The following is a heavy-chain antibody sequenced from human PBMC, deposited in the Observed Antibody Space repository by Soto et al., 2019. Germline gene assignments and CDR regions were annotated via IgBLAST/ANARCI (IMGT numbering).Heavy chain of an antibody. D-gene: IGHD3-22*01. CDR1: GDSVSSNSAA. J-gene: IGHJ6*02. CDR3: ARDALLHEGYYYYYYGLDV. V-gene: IGHV6-1*01. Sequence: PSQTLSLTCVISGDSVSSNSAAWNWIRQSPSRGLEWLGRTYYRSKWYNDYAVSVKSRITINPDTSKNQFSLQLNSVTPEDTAVYYFARDALLHEGYYYYYYGLDVWGQGTTVTVSS. CDR2: TYYRSKWYN.